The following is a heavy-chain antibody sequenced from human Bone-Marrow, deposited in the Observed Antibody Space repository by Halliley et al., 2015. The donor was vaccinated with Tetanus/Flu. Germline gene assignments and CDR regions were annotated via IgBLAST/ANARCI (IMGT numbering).Heavy chain of an antibody. Sequence: GLINSGGGSTRYAQKFQDRVSFTRDTSTSTVYMEMSGLRSDDTAVYYCARELFGFLERPIGYWGQGSLVIVSS. D-gene: IGHD3-3*01. J-gene: IGHJ4*02. V-gene: IGHV1-46*01. CDR2: INSGGGST. CDR3: ARELFGFLERPIGY.